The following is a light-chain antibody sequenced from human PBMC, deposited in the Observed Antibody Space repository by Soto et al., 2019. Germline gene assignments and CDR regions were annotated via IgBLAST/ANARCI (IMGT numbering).Light chain of an antibody. Sequence: IPTTQSPSTLSATEGDRVTINCRASQSISSWLAWYQQKPGKAPKLLIYDVSSLESGVPSRFSGSGSGTEFTLTISSLQADDFATYYCQQFNTYSWTFGQGTKVDIK. CDR2: DVS. CDR3: QQFNTYSWT. CDR1: QSISSW. V-gene: IGKV1-5*01. J-gene: IGKJ1*01.